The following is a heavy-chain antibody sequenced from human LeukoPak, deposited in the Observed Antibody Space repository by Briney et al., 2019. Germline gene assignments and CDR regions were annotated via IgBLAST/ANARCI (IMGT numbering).Heavy chain of an antibody. CDR2: IRDDGTNK. CDR1: EFTFSTYG. CDR3: AKDAYYASGSYYDQ. D-gene: IGHD3-10*01. Sequence: GGSLRLSCAASEFTFSTYGMHWVRQAPGKGLEWVAFIRDDGTNKYYADSVKGRFTISRDNSKNTLFLQMYSLRTEDTAVYYCAKDAYYASGSYYDQWGQGTLVTVSS. J-gene: IGHJ4*02. V-gene: IGHV3-30*02.